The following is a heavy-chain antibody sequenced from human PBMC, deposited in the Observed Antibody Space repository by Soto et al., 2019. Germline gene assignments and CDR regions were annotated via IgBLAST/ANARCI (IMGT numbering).Heavy chain of an antibody. D-gene: IGHD3-22*01. J-gene: IGHJ5*02. V-gene: IGHV4-39*01. CDR2: IYYSGST. CDR3: ARHEIDSSGYYLYNWFDP. Sequence: SETLSLTCTVSGGSISSSSYYWGWIRQPPGKGLEWIGSIYYSGSTYYNPSLKSRVTISVDTSKNQFSLKLSSVTAADTAVYYCARHEIDSSGYYLYNWFDPWGQGTLVTVSS. CDR1: GGSISSSSYY.